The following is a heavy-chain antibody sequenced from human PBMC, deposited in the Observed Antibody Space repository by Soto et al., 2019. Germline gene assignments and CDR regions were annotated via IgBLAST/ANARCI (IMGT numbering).Heavy chain of an antibody. CDR1: GFTFSDYY. V-gene: IGHV3-11*01. Sequence: PRGSLRHSCAASGFTFSDYYMSWIRQAPGKGLEWVSYISSSGSTIYYADSVKGRFTISRDNAKNSLYLQMNSLRAEDTAVYYCAGPSRVGDPGPFDYWGQGTLVTVSS. CDR2: ISSSGSTI. CDR3: AGPSRVGDPGPFDY. D-gene: IGHD3-16*01. J-gene: IGHJ4*02.